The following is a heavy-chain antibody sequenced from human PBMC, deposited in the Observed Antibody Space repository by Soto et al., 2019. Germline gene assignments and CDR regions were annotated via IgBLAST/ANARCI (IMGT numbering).Heavy chain of an antibody. D-gene: IGHD3-10*01. Sequence: EVQLLESGGGLVQPGGSLRLSCAASGFTFSSYAMWWVRQAPGKGLECVSAISGGGETTYYADSVKGRFTISRDNSKTTLSLQMTSLRAEYTAVYYCAFTSGSGSYSFDSWGQGTLVTFSS. CDR3: AFTSGSGSYSFDS. CDR1: GFTFSSYA. CDR2: ISGGGETT. J-gene: IGHJ4*02. V-gene: IGHV3-23*01.